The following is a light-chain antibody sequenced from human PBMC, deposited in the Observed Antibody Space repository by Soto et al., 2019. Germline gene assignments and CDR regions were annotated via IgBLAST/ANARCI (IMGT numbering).Light chain of an antibody. CDR3: QQYNKWPSWT. CDR2: GAS. V-gene: IGKV3-15*01. CDR1: QSVSSN. Sequence: EIVMTQSPATLSVSPGERATLSCRASQSVSSNLAWYQQKPGQAPRLLIYGASTRATGIPARFSGSGSGTEFTRTISSLQSEDFAVYYCQQYNKWPSWTFGQGIKVDIK. J-gene: IGKJ1*01.